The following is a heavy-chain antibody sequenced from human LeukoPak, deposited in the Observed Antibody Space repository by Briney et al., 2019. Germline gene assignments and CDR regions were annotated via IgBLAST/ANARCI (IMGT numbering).Heavy chain of an antibody. CDR1: GYSFTSYW. CDR2: IYPGDSDT. J-gene: IGHJ6*02. V-gene: IGHV5-51*01. D-gene: IGHD6-13*01. Sequence: GESLKISCKGSGYSFTSYWIGWVRQMPGKGLEWMGIIYPGDSDTRYSPSFQGQVTNSADKSISTAYLQWSSLKASDTAMYYCATSALAAAGGYYYYGMDVWGQGTTVTVSS. CDR3: ATSALAAAGGYYYYGMDV.